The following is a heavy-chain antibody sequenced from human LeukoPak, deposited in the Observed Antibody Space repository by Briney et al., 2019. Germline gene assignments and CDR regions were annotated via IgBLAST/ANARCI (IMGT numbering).Heavy chain of an antibody. D-gene: IGHD3-22*01. CDR1: GGSFSGYY. Sequence: PSETLSLTCAVYGGSFSGYYWSGIGQPPGKGRDGIGEINHSGSTNYNPCLKSRVTISVDTSKNQFSLKLSSVTAADTAVYYCARTSGYPRVTDYWGQGTLVTVSS. V-gene: IGHV4-34*01. CDR3: ARTSGYPRVTDY. J-gene: IGHJ4*02. CDR2: INHSGST.